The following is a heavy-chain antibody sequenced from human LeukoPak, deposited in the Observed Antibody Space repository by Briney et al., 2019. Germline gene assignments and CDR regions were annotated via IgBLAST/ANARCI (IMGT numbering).Heavy chain of an antibody. J-gene: IGHJ5*02. CDR3: ARPYYYDSRIDP. CDR2: MYYSGST. V-gene: IGHV4-30-4*01. Sequence: SETLSLTCTVSGGSISSGDYYWSWIRQPPGKVLEWIAYMYYSGSTYYNPSLKSRVTMSADTSKNQLSLKLSSVTAANTAVYYCARPYYYDSRIDPWGQGILVTVSS. CDR1: GGSISSGDYY. D-gene: IGHD3-22*01.